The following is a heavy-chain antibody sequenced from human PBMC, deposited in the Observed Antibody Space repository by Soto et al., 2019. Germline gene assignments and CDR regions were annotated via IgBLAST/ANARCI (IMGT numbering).Heavy chain of an antibody. J-gene: IGHJ4*02. Sequence: EVQLLESGGGLVQPGGSLRLSCAASGFTFSSYAMSWVRQAPGKGLEWVSAISGSGGSTYYADSVKGRFTIYRDNSKNTLYLQMNTLRAEDTAVYYCAKDPQYSCYDHKSPDGGQGTLVTVSS. CDR2: ISGSGGST. D-gene: IGHD5-12*01. CDR1: GFTFSSYA. CDR3: AKDPQYSCYDHKSPD. V-gene: IGHV3-23*01.